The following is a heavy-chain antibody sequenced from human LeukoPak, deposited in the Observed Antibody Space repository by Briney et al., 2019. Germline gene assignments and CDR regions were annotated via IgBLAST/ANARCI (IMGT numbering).Heavy chain of an antibody. CDR3: ARHKSWYYYFDY. V-gene: IGHV4-34*01. J-gene: IGHJ4*02. CDR2: INHSGST. D-gene: IGHD6-13*01. Sequence: PSETLSLTCTVSGGSISSYYWSWIRQPPGKGLEWIGEINHSGSTNYNPSLKSRVTISVDTSKNQFSLKLSSVTAADTAVYYCARHKSWYYYFDYWGQGTLVTVSS. CDR1: GGSISSYY.